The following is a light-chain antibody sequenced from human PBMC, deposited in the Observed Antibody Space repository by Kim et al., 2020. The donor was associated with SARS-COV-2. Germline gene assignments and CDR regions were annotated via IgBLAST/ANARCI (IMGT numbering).Light chain of an antibody. J-gene: IGKJ2*01. CDR1: QGISSY. Sequence: AIRMTQSPSSFSASTGDRVTITCRASQGISSYLAWYQQKPGKAPKLLIYAASSLQGGVPSRFSGSGSGTDFTLTINCLQSEDFATYYCQQYYNDPYTFGQGTKLEI. CDR2: AAS. CDR3: QQYYNDPYT. V-gene: IGKV1-8*01.